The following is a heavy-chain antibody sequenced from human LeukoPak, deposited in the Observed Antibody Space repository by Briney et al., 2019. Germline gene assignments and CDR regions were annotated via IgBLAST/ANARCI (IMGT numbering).Heavy chain of an antibody. CDR2: ISVGGGNT. J-gene: IGHJ4*02. V-gene: IGHV3-23*01. CDR3: AKESSTVTSPFDY. Sequence: GGSLRLSCAASGFTFSSYAMTWVRQAPGKGLEWVSEISVGGGNTYYADSLKGRFTISRDNSKNTLYLQMNSLRAEDTAVYYCAKESSTVTSPFDYWGRGTLVTVSS. CDR1: GFTFSSYA. D-gene: IGHD4-17*01.